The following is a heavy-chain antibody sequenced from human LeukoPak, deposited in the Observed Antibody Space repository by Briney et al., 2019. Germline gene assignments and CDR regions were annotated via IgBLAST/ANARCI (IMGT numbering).Heavy chain of an antibody. V-gene: IGHV7-4-1*02. CDR1: GYTFTTFA. CDR3: ARVNVVADAGRSYYYHGMDV. Sequence: ASVTVSCTASGYTFTTFAMNWVRQAPGQRLEWIGWINTTTGNPTYAQAFTGRFVFSLDTSVSTAYLQISGLKAEDTAVYYCARVNVVADAGRSYYYHGMDVWGQGTTVTVSS. CDR2: INTTTGNP. J-gene: IGHJ6*02. D-gene: IGHD2-2*01.